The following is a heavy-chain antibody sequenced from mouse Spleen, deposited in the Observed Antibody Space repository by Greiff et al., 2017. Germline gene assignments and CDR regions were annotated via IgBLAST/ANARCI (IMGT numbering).Heavy chain of an antibody. J-gene: IGHJ1*01. CDR1: GFAFSSYD. V-gene: IGHV5-9*02. CDR2: ISSGGSYT. D-gene: IGHD4-1*01. Sequence: EVQVVESGGGLVKPGGSLKLSCAASGFAFSSYDMSWVRQTPEKRLEWVATISSGGSYTYYPDSVKGRFTISRDNARNTLYLQMSSLRSEDTALYYCARHLGRTYWYFDVWGAGTTVTVSS. CDR3: ARHLGRTYWYFDV.